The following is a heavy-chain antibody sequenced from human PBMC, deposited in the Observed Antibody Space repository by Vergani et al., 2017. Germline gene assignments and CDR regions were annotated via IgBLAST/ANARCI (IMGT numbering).Heavy chain of an antibody. J-gene: IGHJ4*02. CDR3: ARESAPGYSSSWYSY. Sequence: QVQLVQSGAEVKKPGASVKVSCKASGYTFTSYYMHWVRQAPGQGLEWMGIINPSGGSTSYAQKFQGRVTMTRDTSTSTVYMELSSLRSEDTAVYYCARESAPGYSSSWYSYWGQGTLVTVSS. CDR1: GYTFTSYY. CDR2: INPSGGST. D-gene: IGHD6-13*01. V-gene: IGHV1-46*01.